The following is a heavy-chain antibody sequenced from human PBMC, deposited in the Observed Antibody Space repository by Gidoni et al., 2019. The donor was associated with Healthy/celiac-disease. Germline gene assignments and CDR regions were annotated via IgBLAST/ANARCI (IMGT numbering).Heavy chain of an antibody. J-gene: IGHJ4*02. CDR2: IYDSGRT. Sequence: QVQLQESGPGLVKPSETLSLTCTVSGGSINGYYWSWIRQPPGKGLEWIGCIYDSGRTSYSPSLKSRVTTSVDMSKRQISLKLSSVTAADTAVYYCARHGVGAANWHFDSWGQGTLVTVSS. CDR1: GGSINGYY. D-gene: IGHD1-26*01. CDR3: ARHGVGAANWHFDS. V-gene: IGHV4-59*08.